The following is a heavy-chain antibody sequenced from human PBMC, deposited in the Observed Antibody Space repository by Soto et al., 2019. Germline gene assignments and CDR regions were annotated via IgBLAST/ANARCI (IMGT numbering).Heavy chain of an antibody. V-gene: IGHV2-26*01. J-gene: IGHJ4*02. Sequence: SGPTLVNPTETLTLTCTVSGFSLSNARMGVSWIRQPPGKALEWLAHIFSNDEKSYSTSLKSRLTISKDTSKSQVVLTMTNMDTVDTATYYRARITLYSSSWYEDYWGQGTLVTVSS. CDR2: IFSNDEK. D-gene: IGHD6-13*01. CDR1: GFSLSNARMG. CDR3: ARITLYSSSWYEDY.